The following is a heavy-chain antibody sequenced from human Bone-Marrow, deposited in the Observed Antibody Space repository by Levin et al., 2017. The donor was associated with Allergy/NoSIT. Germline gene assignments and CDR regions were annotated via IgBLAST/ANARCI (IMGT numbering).Heavy chain of an antibody. J-gene: IGHJ5*02. CDR1: GFTFDDYA. CDR3: AKDATAVAGANWFDP. CDR2: ISWNSGSI. V-gene: IGHV3-9*01. Sequence: GGCLRLSCAASGFTFDDYAMHWVRQAPGKGLEWVSGISWNSGSIGYADSVKGRFTISRDNAKNSLYLQMNSLRAEDTALYYCAKDATAVAGANWFDPWGQGTLVTVSS. D-gene: IGHD6-19*01.